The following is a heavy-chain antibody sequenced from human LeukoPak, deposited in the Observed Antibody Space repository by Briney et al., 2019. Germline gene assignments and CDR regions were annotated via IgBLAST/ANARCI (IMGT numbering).Heavy chain of an antibody. CDR3: ARSPSSGYYAALFDY. CDR1: GFTFSSYG. V-gene: IGHV3-33*01. Sequence: PGRSLRLSCAASGFTFSSYGMHWVRQAPGKGLEWVAVIWYDGSNKYYADSVKGRFTISRDNAKNSLYLQMNSLRAEDTAVYYCARSPSSGYYAALFDYWGQGTLVTVSS. D-gene: IGHD3-22*01. J-gene: IGHJ4*02. CDR2: IWYDGSNK.